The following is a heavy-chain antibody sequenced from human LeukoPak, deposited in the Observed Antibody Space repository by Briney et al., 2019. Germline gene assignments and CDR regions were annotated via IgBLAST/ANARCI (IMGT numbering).Heavy chain of an antibody. CDR2: FDPEDGET. J-gene: IGHJ5*02. CDR1: GFTFSSYG. V-gene: IGHV1-24*01. CDR3: ATDSVPPDLWIQLWPMA. Sequence: GGSLRLSCAASGFTFSSYGMHWVRQAPGKGLEWMGGFDPEDGETIYAQKFQGRVTMTEDTSTDTAYMELSSLRSEDTAVYYCATDSVPPDLWIQLWPMAWGQGTLVTVSS. D-gene: IGHD5-18*01.